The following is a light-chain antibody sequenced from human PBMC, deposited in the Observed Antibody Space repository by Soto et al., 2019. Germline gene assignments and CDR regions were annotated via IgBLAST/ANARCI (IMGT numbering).Light chain of an antibody. J-gene: IGLJ3*02. Sequence: QSALTQPPSVSAAPGQKVTISCSGSTSNIGNNFVSWYQQFPRLAPKLLIYDNTKRPSGIPDRFSGSKSDTSATLDITGLQTGDEADYYCGSWDTSLSAVVFGGGTKVTVL. V-gene: IGLV1-51*01. CDR3: GSWDTSLSAVV. CDR2: DNT. CDR1: TSNIGNNF.